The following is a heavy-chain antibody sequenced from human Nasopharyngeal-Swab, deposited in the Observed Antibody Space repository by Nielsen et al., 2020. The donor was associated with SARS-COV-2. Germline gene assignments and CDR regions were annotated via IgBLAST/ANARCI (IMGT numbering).Heavy chain of an antibody. CDR2: VYDSGST. Sequence: SETLSLTCTVSGGSMSNFHWSRIRLSPGKGLEWIGYVYDSGSTKYNPSLNSRVTISVDTSKTQFSLKVRSVTAADTAVYFCARRLGLRAPFDYWGQGTLVTVSS. V-gene: IGHV4-59*08. CDR1: GGSMSNFH. D-gene: IGHD5/OR15-5a*01. CDR3: ARRLGLRAPFDY. J-gene: IGHJ4*02.